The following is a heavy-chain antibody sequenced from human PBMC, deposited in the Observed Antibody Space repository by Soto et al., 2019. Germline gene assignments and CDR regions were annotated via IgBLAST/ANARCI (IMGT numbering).Heavy chain of an antibody. Sequence: QVQLVQSGAEVKKPGSSVKVSCKASGGTFSSYAISWVRQAPGQGLEWMGGIIPIFGTANYAQKFQGRVTITADKSTSTAYMELSSLRSEDTAVYYCARDSVPAATSYYYGMDVWGQVTTVTVSS. CDR2: IIPIFGTA. V-gene: IGHV1-69*06. D-gene: IGHD2-2*01. J-gene: IGHJ6*02. CDR1: GGTFSSYA. CDR3: ARDSVPAATSYYYGMDV.